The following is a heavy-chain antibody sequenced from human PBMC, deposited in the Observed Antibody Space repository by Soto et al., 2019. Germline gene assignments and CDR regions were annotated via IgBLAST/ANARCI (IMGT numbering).Heavy chain of an antibody. J-gene: IGHJ4*02. CDR3: VRGRSYSVYDI. Sequence: LSLTCTVSGGSISGHSWIWIRQPAGRGLEWIGHIYPSGSTSYNPSLRSRVTMSLDTSNNQIFLNLTSVTAADTAVFYCVRGRSYSVYDIWGPGTLVTVS. CDR2: IYPSGST. V-gene: IGHV4-4*07. CDR1: GGSISGHS. D-gene: IGHD5-12*01.